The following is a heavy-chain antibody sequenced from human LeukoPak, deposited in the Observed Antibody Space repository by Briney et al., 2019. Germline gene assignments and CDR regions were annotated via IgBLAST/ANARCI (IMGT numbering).Heavy chain of an antibody. CDR3: ARNSSGNYFDY. D-gene: IGHD1-26*01. CDR2: IYNSGST. V-gene: IGHV4-38-2*01. Sequence: PSETLSLTCAVSGNSISNTYYWGWLRQPPGKELEWIGSIYNSGSTHYNPSLKSRVTISVDTSKNQFSLKLSSVTAADTAVYYCARNSSGNYFDYWGQGTLVTVSS. J-gene: IGHJ4*02. CDR1: GNSISNTYY.